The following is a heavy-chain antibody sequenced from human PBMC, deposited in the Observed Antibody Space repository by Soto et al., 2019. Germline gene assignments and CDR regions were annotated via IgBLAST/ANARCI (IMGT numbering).Heavy chain of an antibody. CDR3: AREPDGMSIAAAGTDYFQH. CDR1: GFTFSSYS. CDR2: ISSSSSYI. Sequence: GGSLRLSCAASGFTFSSYSMNWVRQAPGKGLEWVSSISSSSSYIYYADSVKGRFTISRDNAKNSLYLQMNSLRAEDTAVYYCAREPDGMSIAAAGTDYFQHWGQGTLVTVSS. V-gene: IGHV3-21*01. J-gene: IGHJ1*01. D-gene: IGHD6-13*01.